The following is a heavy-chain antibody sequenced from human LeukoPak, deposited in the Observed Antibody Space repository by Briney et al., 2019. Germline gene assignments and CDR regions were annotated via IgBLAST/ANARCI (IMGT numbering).Heavy chain of an antibody. CDR1: GGSISSYY. D-gene: IGHD2-2*01. J-gene: IGHJ3*02. CDR3: ARVAGYCSSTSCQAGSYDAFDI. V-gene: IGHV4-59*01. CDR2: IYYSGST. Sequence: SETLSLTCTVSGGSISSYYWSWIRQPPGKGLEWIGYIYYSGSTNYNPSLKSRVTISVDTSKNQFSLKLSSVTAADTAVYYCARVAGYCSSTSCQAGSYDAFDIWGQGTMVTVSS.